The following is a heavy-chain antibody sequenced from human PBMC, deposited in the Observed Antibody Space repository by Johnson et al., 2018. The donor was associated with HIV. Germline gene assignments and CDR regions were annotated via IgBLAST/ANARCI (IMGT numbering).Heavy chain of an antibody. V-gene: IGHV3-66*01. J-gene: IGHJ3*02. Sequence: VHLVESGGGLVKPGGSLRLSCAASGFTVSRNYMNWVRQAPGKGLEWVSVIYSGGDTYYAESVKGRFTISRDNFKNTLYLQMNSLRTEDTAVYYCARDGTTGPSGDAFDIWGQGTMVTVSS. D-gene: IGHD4-17*01. CDR3: ARDGTTGPSGDAFDI. CDR1: GFTVSRNY. CDR2: IYSGGDT.